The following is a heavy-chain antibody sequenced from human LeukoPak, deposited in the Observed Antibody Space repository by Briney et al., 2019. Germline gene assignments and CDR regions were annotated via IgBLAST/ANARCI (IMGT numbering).Heavy chain of an antibody. Sequence: SETLSLTCTVSGGSISNYYWSWLRQPPGKGLEWFGYIYYSGSTSYNPSLKSRVTISVDTSKNQFSLKLSSVTAADTDVYYCARDHYYDSSGYTFRHWGQGTLVTVSS. V-gene: IGHV4-59*01. CDR3: ARDHYYDSSGYTFRH. D-gene: IGHD3-22*01. J-gene: IGHJ1*01. CDR2: IYYSGST. CDR1: GGSISNYY.